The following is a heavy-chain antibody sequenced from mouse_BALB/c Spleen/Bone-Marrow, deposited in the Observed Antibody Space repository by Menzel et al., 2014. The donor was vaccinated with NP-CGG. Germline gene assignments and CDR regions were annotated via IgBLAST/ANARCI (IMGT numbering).Heavy chain of an antibody. CDR1: GFPFSSYG. CDR2: IWAGGGT. V-gene: IGHV2-9*02. J-gene: IGHJ3*01. Sequence: QVQLQQSGPGLVAPSQSLSIPCTVSGFPFSSYGVHWVRQPPGKGLEWLGIIWAGGGTNYNSALMSRLSISTDNSTRQVFLKMNSLQTDDTDMYYCARGDCGSSYWFAYWGQGTLVAVSA. D-gene: IGHD1-1*01. CDR3: ARGDCGSSYWFAY.